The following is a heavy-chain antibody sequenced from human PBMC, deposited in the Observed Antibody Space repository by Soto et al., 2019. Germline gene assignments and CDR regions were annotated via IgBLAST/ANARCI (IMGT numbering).Heavy chain of an antibody. Sequence: QVQLVQSGAEVKKPGSSVKVSCKASGGTFSSYTISWVRQAPGQGLEWMGRIIPILGIANYAQKFQGRVTITADKSTSTAYMELSSLRSEDTAVYYCAIAGFYSGYDHDAFDIWGQGTMVTVSS. V-gene: IGHV1-69*02. J-gene: IGHJ3*02. D-gene: IGHD5-12*01. CDR3: AIAGFYSGYDHDAFDI. CDR1: GGTFSSYT. CDR2: IIPILGIA.